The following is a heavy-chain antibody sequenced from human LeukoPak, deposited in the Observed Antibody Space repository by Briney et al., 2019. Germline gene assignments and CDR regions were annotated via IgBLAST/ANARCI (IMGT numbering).Heavy chain of an antibody. CDR2: ISSSSSYI. Sequence: PGGSLRLSCAASGFTFSSYSMNWVRQAPGKGLEWVSSISSSSSYIYYADSVKGRFTISRDNAKNSLYLQMNSLRAEDTAVYYCARGPGSSWYLNWDAYHFDYWGQGTLVTVSS. CDR3: ARGPGSSWYLNWDAYHFDY. D-gene: IGHD6-13*01. J-gene: IGHJ4*02. CDR1: GFTFSSYS. V-gene: IGHV3-21*01.